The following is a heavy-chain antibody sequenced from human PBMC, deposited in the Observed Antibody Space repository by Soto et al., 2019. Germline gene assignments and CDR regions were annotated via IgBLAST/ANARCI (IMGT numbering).Heavy chain of an antibody. CDR3: AKVSLGALTFTDYYYYGLDV. CDR1: GGSISQYY. CDR2: IYHTGRT. D-gene: IGHD1-26*01. J-gene: IGHJ6*02. Sequence: PSETLSLTCIVSGGSISQYYWNWIRQPPGKGLEWVGSIYHTGRTKYNPSLKSRVAISVDTSDNRFSLKMRSVTAADTAVYYCAKVSLGALTFTDYYYYGLDVWGQGTTVTVSS. V-gene: IGHV4-59*01.